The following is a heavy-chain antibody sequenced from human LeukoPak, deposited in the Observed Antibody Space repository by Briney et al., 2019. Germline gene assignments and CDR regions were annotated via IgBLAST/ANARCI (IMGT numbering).Heavy chain of an antibody. J-gene: IGHJ4*02. V-gene: IGHV4-59*02. CDR3: ASRKLGNDY. CDR1: GGSVTDYY. D-gene: IGHD7-27*01. Sequence: PSETLSLTCTVSGGSVTDYYWSRIRQSPGKGLEWIGYIYYTGTSYNPSLKSRVTISADTSKNQFSLKLISVTAADTAVYYCASRKLGNDYWGQGTLVTVSS. CDR2: IYYTGT.